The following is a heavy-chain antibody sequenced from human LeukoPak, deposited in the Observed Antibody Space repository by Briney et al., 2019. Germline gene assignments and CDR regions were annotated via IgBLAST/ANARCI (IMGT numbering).Heavy chain of an antibody. CDR1: GYSISSGYY. J-gene: IGHJ4*02. V-gene: IGHV4-38-2*02. CDR2: IYHSGST. Sequence: SETLSLTCTVSGYSISSGYYWGWIRQPPGKGLEWIGSIYHSGSTYYNPSLKSRVTISVDTSKNQFSLKLSSVTAADTAVYYCARYWDGPLIVAPRGYFDYWGQGTLVTVSS. D-gene: IGHD3-16*02. CDR3: ARYWDGPLIVAPRGYFDY.